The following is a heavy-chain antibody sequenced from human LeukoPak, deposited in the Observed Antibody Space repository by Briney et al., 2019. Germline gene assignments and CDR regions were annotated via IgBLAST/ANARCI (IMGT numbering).Heavy chain of an antibody. Sequence: SETLSLTCTVSGDSIGIYYWSWIRQPPGKRLEWIGYIYYSGSSNYNPPLKSRVTISIDTSMNQFSLNLSSVTAADTAVYYCARAGTYSSGWEFDPWGQGTLVTVSS. D-gene: IGHD6-19*01. V-gene: IGHV4-59*01. CDR2: IYYSGSS. CDR3: ARAGTYSSGWEFDP. J-gene: IGHJ5*02. CDR1: GDSIGIYY.